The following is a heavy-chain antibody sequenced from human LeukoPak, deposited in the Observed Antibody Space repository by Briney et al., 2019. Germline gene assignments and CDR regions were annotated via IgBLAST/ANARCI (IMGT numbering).Heavy chain of an antibody. J-gene: IGHJ3*02. CDR1: GFTFSSYA. Sequence: PGGSLRLSCAASGFTFSSYAKHWVRQAPGKGLEYVSAISSNGGSTYYANSVKGRFTISRDNSKNTLYLQMGSLRAEDMAVYYCARAGLKSGSYRAFDIWGQGTMVTVSS. CDR2: ISSNGGST. V-gene: IGHV3-64*01. CDR3: ARAGLKSGSYRAFDI. D-gene: IGHD3-16*02.